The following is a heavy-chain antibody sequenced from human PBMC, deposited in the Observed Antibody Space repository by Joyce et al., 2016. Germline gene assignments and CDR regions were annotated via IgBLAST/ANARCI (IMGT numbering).Heavy chain of an antibody. J-gene: IGHJ4*02. V-gene: IGHV4-39*01. CDR3: ARLLLWFGEAPFDY. D-gene: IGHD3-10*01. Sequence: QLQLQESGPGLVKPSETLSLTCTVSGGSISSSDYYWGWIRQPPGKGLEWIGIIYYSGRTYYNQSLKSRVTISVDASKNQLSLKLSSVTAADTAVYYCARLLLWFGEAPFDYWGQGTLVTVSS. CDR2: IYYSGRT. CDR1: GGSISSSDYY.